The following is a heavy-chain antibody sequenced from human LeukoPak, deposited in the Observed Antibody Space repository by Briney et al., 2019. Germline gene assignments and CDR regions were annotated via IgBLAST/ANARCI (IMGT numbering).Heavy chain of an antibody. CDR1: GFTFSTYG. Sequence: GRSLRLSCAASGFTFSTYGMHWVRQAPGKGLEWVAIISYDGSNQYYADSVKGRFTISRDNSKNTLYLQMNSLRAEDTAVYYCEKAIYSGSYYGLYFQHWGQGTLVTVSS. CDR3: EKAIYSGSYYGLYFQH. V-gene: IGHV3-30*18. J-gene: IGHJ1*01. D-gene: IGHD1-26*01. CDR2: ISYDGSNQ.